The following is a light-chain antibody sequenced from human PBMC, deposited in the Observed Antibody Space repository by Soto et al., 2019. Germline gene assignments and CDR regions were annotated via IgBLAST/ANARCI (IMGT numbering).Light chain of an antibody. J-gene: IGKJ4*01. Sequence: IRLTQSPSSRSASVGDRVTITCRASRYIAIYLAWYQQKPGEAPKLLIYAASTLYGGVPSRFSGSGSGTDFALTITSLQAEDFATYYCQQLRMYPSTFGGGTKVDIK. CDR1: RYIAIY. CDR2: AAS. CDR3: QQLRMYPST. V-gene: IGKV1-9*01.